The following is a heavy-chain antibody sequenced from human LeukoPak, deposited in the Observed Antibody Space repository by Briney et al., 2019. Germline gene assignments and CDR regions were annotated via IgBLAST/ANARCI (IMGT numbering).Heavy chain of an antibody. CDR2: INAYNGNT. D-gene: IGHD3-22*01. V-gene: IGHV1-18*01. Sequence: ASVKVSCKASGYTFSSYGISWVRQAPGQGLEWMGWINAYNGNTNYAQKVQGRVTMTTDTSTSTAYMELRSLRSDDTAVYYCARGYYYDSSGFHSGGEFDYWGQGTLVTVSS. CDR1: GYTFSSYG. J-gene: IGHJ4*02. CDR3: ARGYYYDSSGFHSGGEFDY.